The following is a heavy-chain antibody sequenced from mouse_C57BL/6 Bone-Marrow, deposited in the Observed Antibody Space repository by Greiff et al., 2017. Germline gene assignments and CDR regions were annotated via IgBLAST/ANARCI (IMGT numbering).Heavy chain of an antibody. J-gene: IGHJ1*03. D-gene: IGHD1-1*01. CDR1: GYSITSDY. CDR2: ISYSGST. V-gene: IGHV3-8*01. Sequence: EVKLQESGPGLAKPSQTLSLTCSVTGYSITSDYWNWIRKFPGNKLEYMGYISYSGSTYYNPSLKSRISITRDTSKNQYYLQLNSVTTEDTATYYCARYTPHYYGSSYGYFDVWGTGTTVTVSS. CDR3: ARYTPHYYGSSYGYFDV.